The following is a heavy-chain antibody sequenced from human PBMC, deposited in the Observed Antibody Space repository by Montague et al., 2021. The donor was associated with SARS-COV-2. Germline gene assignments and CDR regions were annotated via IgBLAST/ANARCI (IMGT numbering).Heavy chain of an antibody. V-gene: IGHV4-39*01. CDR3: ARSTSGWFIY. D-gene: IGHD6-19*01. Sequence: SETLSLTCSVAGGSISGTSFVWAWIRQPPGKGLEWVGSMYSSGTTYYXPSLKSRVTISGDTSRNQLSVRLSSVTAADTAVYYCARSTSGWFIYWGQGTLVTVSS. J-gene: IGHJ4*02. CDR1: GGSISGTSFV. CDR2: MYSSGTT.